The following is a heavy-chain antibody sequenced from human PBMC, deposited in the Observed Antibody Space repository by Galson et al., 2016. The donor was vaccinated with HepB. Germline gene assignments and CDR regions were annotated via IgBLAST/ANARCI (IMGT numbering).Heavy chain of an antibody. CDR3: AKKESLIPGHDTPYSFDH. J-gene: IGHJ4*02. V-gene: IGHV3-30*18. CDR1: GFTFSNYG. Sequence: SLRLSCAASGFTFSNYGLHWVRQAPGKGLEWVAVVSHSGDTKYYADSVRGRFTISRDDSNNTVYLQMTSLRIEDTALYYCAKKESLIPGHDTPYSFDHWGQGTLVTVSS. D-gene: IGHD2-15*01. CDR2: VSHSGDTK.